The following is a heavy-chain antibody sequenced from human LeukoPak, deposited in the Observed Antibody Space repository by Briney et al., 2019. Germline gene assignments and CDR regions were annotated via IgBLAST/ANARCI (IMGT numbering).Heavy chain of an antibody. CDR2: ISSSSSYI. J-gene: IGHJ4*02. CDR3: ARDSRFGELLLFDY. Sequence: GGSLRLSCAASGFTFSSYSMNWVRQAPGKGLEWVSSISSSSSYIYYADSVKGRFTISRDNAKNSLYLQMNSLRAEDTAVYYCARDSRFGELLLFDYWGQGTLVTVPS. V-gene: IGHV3-21*01. CDR1: GFTFSSYS. D-gene: IGHD3-10*01.